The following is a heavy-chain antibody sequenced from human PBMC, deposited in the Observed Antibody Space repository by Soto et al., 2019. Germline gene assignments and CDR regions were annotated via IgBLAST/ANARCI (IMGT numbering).Heavy chain of an antibody. V-gene: IGHV3-73*02. CDR3: TRFYTFASGSAFDP. CDR1: GFIFSGST. D-gene: IGHD3-16*01. Sequence: EVQLVESGGGLVQPGGSLKLSCAASGFIFSGSTMHWVRQPSGKGLEWVGRIRSQPNTHATAYAASVTGRFTISRDDSTNATFLHMNSLKTEDTAVYYCTRFYTFASGSAFDPWGQGALVTVSS. J-gene: IGHJ5*02. CDR2: IRSQPNTHAT.